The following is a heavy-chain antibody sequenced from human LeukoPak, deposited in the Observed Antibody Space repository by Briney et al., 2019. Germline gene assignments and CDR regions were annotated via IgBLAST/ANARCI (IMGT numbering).Heavy chain of an antibody. CDR2: INPNSGGT. J-gene: IGHJ5*02. Sequence: SSVKVSCKASGYTFTGYYMHWVRQAPGQGLEGMGWINPNSGGTNYAQTFQGRVTMTRDTSISTAYMELSRLRSDDTAVYYCARDSRNHVKFDPWGQGTLVTVSS. CDR3: ARDSRNHVKFDP. V-gene: IGHV1-2*02. D-gene: IGHD1-14*01. CDR1: GYTFTGYY.